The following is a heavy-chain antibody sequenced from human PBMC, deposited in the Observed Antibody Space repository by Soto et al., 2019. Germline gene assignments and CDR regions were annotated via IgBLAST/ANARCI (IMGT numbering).Heavy chain of an antibody. CDR1: GYTFVTYG. CDR3: ATVPAADSIDY. Sequence: ASVKVSCKASGYTFVTYGITWLRQAPGQGLEWMGWISAYNGNTHYAQKLQGRVTMTTDTSTSTAYMELRSLRSDDTAVYYCATVPAADSIDYWGQGTLVTVSS. CDR2: ISAYNGNT. D-gene: IGHD2-2*01. J-gene: IGHJ4*02. V-gene: IGHV1-18*01.